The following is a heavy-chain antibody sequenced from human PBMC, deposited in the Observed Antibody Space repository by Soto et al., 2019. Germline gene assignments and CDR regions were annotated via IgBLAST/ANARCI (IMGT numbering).Heavy chain of an antibody. CDR2: INHSGST. D-gene: IGHD2-21*01. CDR1: GGSLSDYY. CDR3: ARGRDCYNSGGVPYYYVMDV. J-gene: IGHJ6*02. Sequence: SETLSLTCAVYGGSLSDYYWSWIRQPPGKGLEWIGEINHSGSTNNNPSLKSRVTISVHTSQNQFSLKLSSVTAADTAVYYCARGRDCYNSGGVPYYYVMDVWGQGTTVTVSS. V-gene: IGHV4-34*01.